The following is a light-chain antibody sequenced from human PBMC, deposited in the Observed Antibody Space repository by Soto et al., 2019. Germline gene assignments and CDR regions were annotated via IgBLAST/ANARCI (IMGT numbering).Light chain of an antibody. CDR1: SSDIGDYNY. CDR2: EVS. V-gene: IGLV2-8*01. J-gene: IGLJ1*01. Sequence: QSVLTQPPSASGSPGQSVTISCTGTSSDIGDYNYVSWYQHHPGKAPKLMIYEVSKRPSGVPDRFSGSKSGNTASLTVSGLQAEDEADYYCTSYVGSNNFVFGSGTKLTVL. CDR3: TSYVGSNNFV.